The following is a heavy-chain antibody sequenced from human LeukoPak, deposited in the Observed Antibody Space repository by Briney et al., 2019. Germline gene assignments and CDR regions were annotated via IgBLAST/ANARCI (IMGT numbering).Heavy chain of an antibody. CDR2: IYHSGST. CDR1: GGSISSSNW. CDR3: ARGFPAATTKRIFDY. Sequence: PSETLSLTCAVSGGSISSSNWWSWVRQPPGKGLEWIGEIYHSGSTNYNPSLKSRVTISVDKSKNQFSLKLSSVTAADTAVYYCARGFPAATTKRIFDYWGQGTLVTVSS. D-gene: IGHD1-26*01. J-gene: IGHJ4*02. V-gene: IGHV4-4*02.